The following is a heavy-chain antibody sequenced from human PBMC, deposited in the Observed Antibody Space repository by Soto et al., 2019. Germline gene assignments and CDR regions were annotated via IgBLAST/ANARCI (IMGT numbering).Heavy chain of an antibody. CDR3: AHSIGGDIVLVPAAIGANWLDP. Sequence: QITLKESGPTLLKPPQTLTLTCTFSGFSLSTSGVGVGWCRQPPGKGLEWLALIYWDDDERYSPSVKSRLTLTKDTSKNQVVLTMTNMDPVDTATYYCAHSIGGDIVLVPAAIGANWLDPLGQGTLVTVSS. CDR2: IYWDDDE. D-gene: IGHD2-2*02. V-gene: IGHV2-5*02. J-gene: IGHJ5*02. CDR1: GFSLSTSGVG.